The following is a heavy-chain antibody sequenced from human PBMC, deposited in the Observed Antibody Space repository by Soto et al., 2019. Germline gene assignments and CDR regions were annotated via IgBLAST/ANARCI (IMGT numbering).Heavy chain of an antibody. CDR1: GASISSYF. V-gene: IGHV4-4*07. Sequence: SETLSLTCTVFGASISSYFWTWILQPAGKGLDWIGRISTSGTTNYNPSLKSRVTMSVDTSKNHFSLNLSSVTAADTAVYYCAREAGPDRWFDPWGQGTLVTVSS. CDR2: ISTSGTT. CDR3: AREAGPDRWFDP. J-gene: IGHJ5*02. D-gene: IGHD6-19*01.